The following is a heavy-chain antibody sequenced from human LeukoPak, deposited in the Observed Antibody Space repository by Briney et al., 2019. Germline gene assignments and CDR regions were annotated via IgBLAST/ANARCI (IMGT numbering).Heavy chain of an antibody. J-gene: IGHJ4*02. D-gene: IGHD6-13*01. CDR1: GFTFSSYW. V-gene: IGHV3-7*01. Sequence: PGGSLRLSCAASGFTFSSYWMNWVRQAPGKGLEWVANIKQDGTGKYYVDSVKGRFTISRDNAKSSLYLQMNSLRVEDTAVYYCARGGAAAARKRGIDYWGQGTLVTVSS. CDR2: IKQDGTGK. CDR3: ARGGAAAARKRGIDY.